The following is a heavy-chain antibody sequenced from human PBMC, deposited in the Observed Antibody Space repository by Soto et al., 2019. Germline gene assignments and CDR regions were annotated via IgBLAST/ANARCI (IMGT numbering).Heavy chain of an antibody. D-gene: IGHD2-21*01. V-gene: IGHV1-2*02. CDR1: GYTFTGYY. CDR2: TSPSSLAT. J-gene: IGHJ4*02. Sequence: GGSVQVSFKASGYTFTGYYIHWLRQAPGQGLEWMGWTSPSSLATNYAQRFQGRVTMSRDRATSTVYMELSRLRSEDTAVYYCAREDAERATRFLDYWGQGTVVTVSS. CDR3: AREDAERATRFLDY.